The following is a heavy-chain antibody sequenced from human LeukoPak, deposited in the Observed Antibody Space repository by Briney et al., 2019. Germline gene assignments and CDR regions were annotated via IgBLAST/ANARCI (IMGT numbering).Heavy chain of an antibody. J-gene: IGHJ4*02. CDR2: IRYDGSNK. Sequence: PGGSLRLSCAASGFTFSSYGMHWVRQAPGKGLEWVAFIRYDGSNKYYADSVKGRFTISRDNSKNTLYLQMNSLRAEDTAVYYCAREALWFGESLGPYYFDYWGQGTLVTVSS. CDR3: AREALWFGESLGPYYFDY. V-gene: IGHV3-30*02. D-gene: IGHD3-10*01. CDR1: GFTFSSYG.